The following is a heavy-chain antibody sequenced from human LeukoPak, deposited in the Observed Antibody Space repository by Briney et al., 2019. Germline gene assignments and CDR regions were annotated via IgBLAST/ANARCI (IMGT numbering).Heavy chain of an antibody. CDR3: ARVTFEYSSSFLYFDY. D-gene: IGHD6-6*01. V-gene: IGHV4-38-2*02. CDR1: GYSISSGYY. J-gene: IGHJ4*02. CDR2: IYHSGST. Sequence: PSETLSLTCTVSGYSISSGYYWGWIRQPPGKGLEWIGSIYHSGSTYYNPSLKSRVTISVDTSKNQFSLKLSSVTAADTAVYYCARVTFEYSSSFLYFDYWGQGTLVTVSS.